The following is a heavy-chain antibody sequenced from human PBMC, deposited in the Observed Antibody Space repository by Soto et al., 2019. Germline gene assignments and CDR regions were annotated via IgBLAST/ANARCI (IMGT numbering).Heavy chain of an antibody. Sequence: PSETLSLTCTVSGGSISNYYWSWIRQPPGKGLEWIGYFYYTGITNYNPSLKSRITMSVDTSKNQFSLKLSSVTAADTAVYYCARAFYDSSGYYYGYYFDYWGQGTLVTVSS. CDR3: ARAFYDSSGYYYGYYFDY. CDR1: GGSISNYY. CDR2: FYYTGIT. V-gene: IGHV4-59*01. D-gene: IGHD3-22*01. J-gene: IGHJ4*02.